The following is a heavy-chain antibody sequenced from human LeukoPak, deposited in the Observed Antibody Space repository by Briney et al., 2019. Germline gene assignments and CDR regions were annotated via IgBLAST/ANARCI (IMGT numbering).Heavy chain of an antibody. V-gene: IGHV4-59*01. J-gene: IGHJ4*02. D-gene: IGHD3-10*01. CDR1: GGSISSYY. CDR3: GRDRDHTHGRVIGH. CDR2: IYNRGST. Sequence: SETLSLTCTVSGGSISSYYWTWIRQTPGKGLEWIGYIYNRGSTSYNPSLRERVTISVDTSKNQFSLNLNSVTAADTAVYYCGRDRDHTHGRVIGHWGQGTLVTVSS.